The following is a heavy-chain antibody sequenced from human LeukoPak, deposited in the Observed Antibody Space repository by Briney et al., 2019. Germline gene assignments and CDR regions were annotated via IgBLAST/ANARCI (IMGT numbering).Heavy chain of an antibody. CDR1: GFTFSSYA. D-gene: IGHD6-13*01. Sequence: PGASLRLSCAASGFTFSSYAMSWVRQAPGKGLEWVSAISGSGGSTYYADSVKGRFTISRDNSKSTLYLQMNSLRAEDTAVYYCAKGRFEIAAAGGNFDYWGQGTLVTVSS. V-gene: IGHV3-23*01. CDR2: ISGSGGST. J-gene: IGHJ4*02. CDR3: AKGRFEIAAAGGNFDY.